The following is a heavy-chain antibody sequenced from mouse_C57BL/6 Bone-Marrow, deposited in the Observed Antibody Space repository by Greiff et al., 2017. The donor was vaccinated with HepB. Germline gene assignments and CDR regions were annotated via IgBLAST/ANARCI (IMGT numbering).Heavy chain of an antibody. Sequence: QVQLKESGPELVKPGASVKISCKASGYTFTDYYINWVKQRPGQGLEWIGWIFPGSGSTYYNEKFKGKATLTVDKSSSTAYMLLSSLTSEDSAVYFCAREGTTVVAHWYFDVWGTGTTVTVSS. J-gene: IGHJ1*03. CDR3: AREGTTVVAHWYFDV. D-gene: IGHD1-1*01. V-gene: IGHV1-75*01. CDR2: IFPGSGST. CDR1: GYTFTDYY.